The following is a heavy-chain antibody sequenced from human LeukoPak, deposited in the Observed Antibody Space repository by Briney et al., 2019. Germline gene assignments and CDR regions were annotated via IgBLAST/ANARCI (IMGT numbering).Heavy chain of an antibody. Sequence: QTGGSLRLSCETAGFTFSSYVMHWVRRTPGKGLVWVSRISHDGFISYADSVKGRFTISRDNAKSSLYLQMNSLRAEDTAVYYCAREPGPVWSDYWGQGTLVTVSS. CDR2: ISHDGFI. CDR1: GFTFSSYV. V-gene: IGHV3-74*01. D-gene: IGHD2-8*01. J-gene: IGHJ4*02. CDR3: AREPGPVWSDY.